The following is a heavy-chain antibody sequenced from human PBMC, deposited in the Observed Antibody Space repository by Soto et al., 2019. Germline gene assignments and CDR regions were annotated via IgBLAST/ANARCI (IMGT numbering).Heavy chain of an antibody. V-gene: IGHV1-24*01. Sequence: ASVKVSCKVSGYTLTELSMHWVRQAPGKGLEWMGGFDPEDGETIYAQKFQGRVTMTEDTSTDTAYMELSSLRSEDTAVYYCATGRNGDYGPYDAFDIWGQGKMVTVS. CDR3: ATGRNGDYGPYDAFDI. CDR2: FDPEDGET. D-gene: IGHD4-17*01. CDR1: GYTLTELS. J-gene: IGHJ3*02.